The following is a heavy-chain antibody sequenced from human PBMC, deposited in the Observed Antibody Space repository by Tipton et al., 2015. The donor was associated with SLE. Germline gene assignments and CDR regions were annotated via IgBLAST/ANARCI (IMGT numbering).Heavy chain of an antibody. CDR3: TTDLVAAAGSRVFDY. J-gene: IGHJ4*02. CDR2: IKSKTDGGTT. V-gene: IGHV3-15*01. CDR1: GFTFSNAW. D-gene: IGHD6-13*01. Sequence: GSLRLSCAASGFTFSNAWMSWVRQAPGKGLEWVGRIKSKTDGGTTDYAAPVKGRFTISRDDSKNTLYLQMNSLKTEDTAVYYCTTDLVAAAGSRVFDYWGQGTLVTVSS.